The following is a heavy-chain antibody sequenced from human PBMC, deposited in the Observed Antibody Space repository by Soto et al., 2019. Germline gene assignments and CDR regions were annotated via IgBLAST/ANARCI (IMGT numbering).Heavy chain of an antibody. J-gene: IGHJ4*02. CDR2: INHSGST. Sequence: QVQLQQWGAGLLKPSETLSLTCAVYGGSFSGYYWSWIRQPPGKGLEWIGEINHSGSTNYNPSLKSRVTISVDTSKNQFSLKLSSVTAADTAVYYCARIRRAVIGQWEPEQIQYFDYWGQGTLVTVSS. CDR1: GGSFSGYY. V-gene: IGHV4-34*01. D-gene: IGHD1-26*01. CDR3: ARIRRAVIGQWEPEQIQYFDY.